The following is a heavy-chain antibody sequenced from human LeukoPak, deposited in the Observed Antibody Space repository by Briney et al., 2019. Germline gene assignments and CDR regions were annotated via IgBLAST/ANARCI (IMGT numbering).Heavy chain of an antibody. J-gene: IGHJ4*02. Sequence: GGSLRLSCAASGFTFSSYAMHWVRQAPGKGLEWVAVISYDGSNKYYADSVKGRFTISRDNSKNTLYLQMNSLRAKDTAVYYCAKGPVVTLDSWGQGTLVSVSS. D-gene: IGHD4-23*01. V-gene: IGHV3-30-3*01. CDR3: AKGPVVTLDS. CDR1: GFTFSSYA. CDR2: ISYDGSNK.